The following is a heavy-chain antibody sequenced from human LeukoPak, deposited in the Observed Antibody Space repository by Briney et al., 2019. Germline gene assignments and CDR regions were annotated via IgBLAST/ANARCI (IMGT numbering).Heavy chain of an antibody. CDR1: RFTFSNYW. D-gene: IGHD3-16*01. CDR3: ARDGGVIRFGGQDV. J-gene: IGHJ6*02. Sequence: PGGSLRLSCAASRFTFSNYWMSWVRQAPGKGLEWVANMNRDGSEKSYVDSVKGRFTISRDNAKNLLFLQMNSLRVEDTAVYYCARDGGVIRFGGQDVWGQGTTVTVS. V-gene: IGHV3-7*01. CDR2: MNRDGSEK.